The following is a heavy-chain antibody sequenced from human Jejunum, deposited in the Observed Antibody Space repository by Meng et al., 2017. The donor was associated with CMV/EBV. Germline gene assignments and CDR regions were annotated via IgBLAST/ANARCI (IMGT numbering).Heavy chain of an antibody. CDR2: LIAVFDKT. CDR1: GDSFSTQT. CDR3: ARGRRNEPLFDY. D-gene: IGHD1-14*01. V-gene: IGHV1-69*13. J-gene: IGHJ4*02. Sequence: QVHLLQFGAEVKKPGSPVKVACKTSGDSFSTQTCSWVRQAPGQGLEWMGGLIAVFDKTKAAPRFQDRVTFTADESTSTAYMELSSLTFDDTAVYFCARGRRNEPLFDYWGQGTLVTVSS.